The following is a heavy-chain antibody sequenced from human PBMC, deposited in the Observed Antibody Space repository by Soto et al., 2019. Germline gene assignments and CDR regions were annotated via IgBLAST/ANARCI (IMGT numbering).Heavy chain of an antibody. V-gene: IGHV1-3*01. D-gene: IGHD3-3*01. CDR1: GYTFTSYA. CDR3: ARDPPVRSYDFWSGYYDSYGMDV. Sequence: GASVKVSCKASGYTFTSYAMHWVRQAPGQRLEWMGWINAGNGNTKYSQKFQGRVTITRDTSASTVYMELSSLRSEDTAVYYCARDPPVRSYDFWSGYYDSYGMDVWGQGTTVTVSS. CDR2: INAGNGNT. J-gene: IGHJ6*02.